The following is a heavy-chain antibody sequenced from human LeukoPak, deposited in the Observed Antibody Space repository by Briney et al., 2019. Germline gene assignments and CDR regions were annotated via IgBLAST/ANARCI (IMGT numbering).Heavy chain of an antibody. CDR3: ARDISSSWYDY. CDR2: IIPILGIA. D-gene: IGHD6-13*01. CDR1: GGTFSSYA. J-gene: IGHJ4*02. V-gene: IGHV1-69*04. Sequence: SVKVSCKASGGTFSSYAISWVRQAPGQGLEWMGRIIPILGIANYAQKFQGRVTMTTDTSTNTAYMELRSLRSDDTAVYYCARDISSSWYDYWGQGTLVTVSS.